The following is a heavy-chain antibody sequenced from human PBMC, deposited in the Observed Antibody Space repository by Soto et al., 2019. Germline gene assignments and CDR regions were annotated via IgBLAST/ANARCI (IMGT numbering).Heavy chain of an antibody. CDR3: ARTNYYGSGSYPFDP. Sequence: SDTLFITCTVSGGSLSSYYWSWIRRPPGKGLEWIGYIDYSGSTKNNPSLKSRVTISVDTSKNQFSLKLSSLTAADTAVYYCARTNYYGSGSYPFDPWGQGTLVTVSS. CDR1: GGSLSSYY. D-gene: IGHD3-10*01. J-gene: IGHJ5*02. CDR2: IDYSGST. V-gene: IGHV4-59*07.